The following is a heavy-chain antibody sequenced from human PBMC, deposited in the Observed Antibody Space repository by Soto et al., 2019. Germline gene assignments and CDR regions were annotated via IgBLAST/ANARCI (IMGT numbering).Heavy chain of an antibody. CDR1: GFTFSSYS. J-gene: IGHJ1*01. CDR3: VGGGALGYFHH. Sequence: GGSLRLSCAASGFTFSSYSMNWVRQAPGKGLEWVSYISSSSSTIYYADSVKGRFTISRDNAKNSLYLQMNSLRAEDTAVYYCVGGGALGYFHHWGQGTLVTVSS. D-gene: IGHD1-26*01. V-gene: IGHV3-48*01. CDR2: ISSSSSTI.